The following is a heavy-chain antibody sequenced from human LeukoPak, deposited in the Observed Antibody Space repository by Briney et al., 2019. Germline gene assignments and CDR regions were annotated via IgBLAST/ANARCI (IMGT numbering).Heavy chain of an antibody. Sequence: SETLSLTCAVYGGSFSGYYWSWIRQPPGKGLEWIGEINHSGSTNYNPSLKSRVTISVDTSKNKFSLKLSSVTAADTAVYYCARGRSPYGMDVWGQGTTVTVSS. J-gene: IGHJ6*02. CDR1: GGSFSGYY. CDR3: ARGRSPYGMDV. CDR2: INHSGST. V-gene: IGHV4-34*01.